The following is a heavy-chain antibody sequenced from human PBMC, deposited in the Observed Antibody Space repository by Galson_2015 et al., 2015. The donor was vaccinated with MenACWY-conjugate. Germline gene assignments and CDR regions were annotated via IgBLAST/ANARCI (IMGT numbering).Heavy chain of an antibody. CDR3: VRDLTTCCFDY. CDR1: GFAFSGYA. CDR2: IWYDGTNK. J-gene: IGHJ4*02. D-gene: IGHD4/OR15-4a*01. V-gene: IGHV3-33*01. Sequence: SLRLSCAASGFAFSGYAMHWVRQPPGKGLEWVAIIWYDGTNKYYADSVKGRFTISRDNSKNTLYLQMNSLRAEDTAVYYCVRDLTTCCFDYWGQGTLVTVSS.